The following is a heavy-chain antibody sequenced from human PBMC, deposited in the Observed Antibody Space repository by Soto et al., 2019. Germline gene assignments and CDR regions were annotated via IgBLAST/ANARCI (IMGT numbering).Heavy chain of an antibody. J-gene: IGHJ4*02. CDR1: GGSFSGYY. CDR3: ARVFGFFYGSGSYHSKKWPPGCAH. V-gene: IGHV4-34*01. CDR2: INHSGST. D-gene: IGHD3-10*01. Sequence: SETLSLTCAVYGGSFSGYYWSWIRQPPGKGLEWIGEINHSGSTNYNPSLKSRVTISVDTSKNQFSLKLSSVTAADTAVYYCARVFGFFYGSGSYHSKKWPPGCAHWGEGTLLTVAS.